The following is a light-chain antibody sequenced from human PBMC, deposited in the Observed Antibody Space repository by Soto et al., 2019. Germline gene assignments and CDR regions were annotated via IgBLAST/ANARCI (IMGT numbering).Light chain of an antibody. Sequence: DIQMTQSPSTLSASVGDRVTITCRPSQSISSWLAWYQQKPGKAPKLLIYDASSLESGVPSRFSGSGSGTEFTLTISSLQPDDFATYYCQQYNSYSFWTFGQGTKVDIK. CDR1: QSISSW. CDR3: QQYNSYSFWT. V-gene: IGKV1-5*01. CDR2: DAS. J-gene: IGKJ1*01.